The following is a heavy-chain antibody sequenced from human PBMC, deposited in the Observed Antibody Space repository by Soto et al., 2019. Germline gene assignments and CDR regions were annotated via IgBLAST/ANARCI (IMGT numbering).Heavy chain of an antibody. CDR1: AFTFSTYE. CDR3: ATDQPDYGSGNRGYFDY. V-gene: IGHV3-48*03. D-gene: IGHD3-10*01. Sequence: EVQLVESGGGLVQPGGSLRLSCAASAFTFSTYEMNWVRQAPGKGLEWVSYISNTGSTIYYADSVKGRFTISRDNAKNSLYLQMNSLRADDTAVYYCATDQPDYGSGNRGYFDYWGQGTLVTFSS. CDR2: ISNTGSTI. J-gene: IGHJ4*02.